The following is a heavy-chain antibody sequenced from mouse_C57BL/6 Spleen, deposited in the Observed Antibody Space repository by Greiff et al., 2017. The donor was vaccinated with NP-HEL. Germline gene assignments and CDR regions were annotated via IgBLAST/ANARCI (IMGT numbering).Heavy chain of an antibody. D-gene: IGHD2-1*01. V-gene: IGHV3-6*01. J-gene: IGHJ1*03. CDR3: ASPYGNYWYFDV. Sequence: EVQVVESGPGLVKPSQSLSLTCSVTGYSITSGYYWNWIRQFPGNKLEWMGYISYDGSNNYNPSLKNRISITRDTSKNQFFLKLNSVTTEDTATYYCASPYGNYWYFDVWGTGTTVTVSS. CDR1: GYSITSGYY. CDR2: ISYDGSN.